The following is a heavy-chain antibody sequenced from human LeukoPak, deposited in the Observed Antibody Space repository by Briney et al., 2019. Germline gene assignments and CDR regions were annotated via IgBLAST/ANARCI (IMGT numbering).Heavy chain of an antibody. CDR2: IDPSDSYT. Sequence: GESLKIPCKGSGYSFTSYWISWVRQMPGKGLEWMGWIDPSDSYTNYSPSLQGHVTISADKSISTAYLQWSSLKASDTAMYYCARHVSGSYWFDTWGQGTLVTVSS. D-gene: IGHD1-26*01. J-gene: IGHJ5*02. CDR1: GYSFTSYW. CDR3: ARHVSGSYWFDT. V-gene: IGHV5-10-1*01.